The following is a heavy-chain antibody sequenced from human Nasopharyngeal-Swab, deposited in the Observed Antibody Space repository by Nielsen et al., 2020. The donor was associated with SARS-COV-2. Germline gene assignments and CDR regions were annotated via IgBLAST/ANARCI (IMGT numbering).Heavy chain of an antibody. D-gene: IGHD6-13*01. CDR1: GFTFSSYW. CDR3: ARLGGSSWYFDY. CDR2: RKQDGSEK. Sequence: GESLKISCAASGFTFSSYWMSWVRQAPGKGLEWVANRKQDGSEKYYVDSVKGRFTISRDNAKNSLYLQMNSLRAEDTAVYYCARLGGSSWYFDYWGQGTLVTVSS. V-gene: IGHV3-7*04. J-gene: IGHJ4*02.